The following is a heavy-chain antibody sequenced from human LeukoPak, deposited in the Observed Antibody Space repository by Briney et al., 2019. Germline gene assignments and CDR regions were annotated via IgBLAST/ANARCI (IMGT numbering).Heavy chain of an antibody. V-gene: IGHV3-43D*03. CDR3: AKVSLRLSYQMQGFDY. Sequence: GGSLRLACAASGFTFDDYAMHWVRQAPGRGLEWVSLISWDGATTSYTGSVRGRFTISRDNSKNSLYLQINSLRAEDTALYYCAKVSLRLSYQMQGFDYWGQGTLVTVSS. CDR1: GFTFDDYA. J-gene: IGHJ4*02. D-gene: IGHD2-2*01. CDR2: ISWDGATT.